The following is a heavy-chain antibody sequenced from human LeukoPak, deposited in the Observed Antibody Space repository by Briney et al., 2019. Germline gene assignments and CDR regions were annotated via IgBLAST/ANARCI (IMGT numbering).Heavy chain of an antibody. J-gene: IGHJ3*02. CDR2: IYYSGST. CDR3: ARRSGSSYDAFDI. V-gene: IGHV4-59*01. CDR1: GGSISSYY. D-gene: IGHD1-26*01. Sequence: PSETLSLTCTVSGGSISSYYWSWIRQPPGKGLEWIGYIYYSGSTNYNPSLKSRVTISVDTSKNQFSLKLSSVTAADTAVYYCARRSGSSYDAFDIWGQGTMVTVSS.